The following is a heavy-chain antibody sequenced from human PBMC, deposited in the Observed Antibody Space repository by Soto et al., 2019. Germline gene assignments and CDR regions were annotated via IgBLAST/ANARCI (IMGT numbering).Heavy chain of an antibody. CDR1: GGTFSSYA. Sequence: GASVKVSCKAPGGTFSSYAISWVRQAPGQGLEWMGGIIPIFGTANYAQKFQGRVTITADKSTSTAYMELSSLRSEDTAVYYCARGYDFWSGYYTSRARYYYYGMDVWGQGTTVTVSS. CDR2: IIPIFGTA. CDR3: ARGYDFWSGYYTSRARYYYYGMDV. D-gene: IGHD3-3*01. J-gene: IGHJ6*02. V-gene: IGHV1-69*06.